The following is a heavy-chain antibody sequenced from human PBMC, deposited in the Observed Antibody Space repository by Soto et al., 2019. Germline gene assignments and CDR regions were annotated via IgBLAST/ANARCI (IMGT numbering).Heavy chain of an antibody. D-gene: IGHD7-27*01. CDR3: ARGRYCLTGRCFPNWFDS. V-gene: IGHV4-30-4*01. CDR2: IYKSATT. Sequence: SETLSLTCSVSGDSISNLDYFWAWIRQPPGQALEYIGYIYKSATTYYNPSYESRVAISVDTSKSQFSLNVTSVTAADTAVYFCARGRYCLTGRCFPNWFDSWGQGALVTVSS. J-gene: IGHJ5*01. CDR1: GDSISNLDYF.